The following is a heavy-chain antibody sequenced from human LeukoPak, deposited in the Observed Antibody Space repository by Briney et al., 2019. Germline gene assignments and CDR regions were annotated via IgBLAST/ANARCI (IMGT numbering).Heavy chain of an antibody. D-gene: IGHD1-26*01. CDR2: IRHDGSNQ. CDR1: GFSFSHFV. V-gene: IGHV3-30*02. CDR3: ANREVAF. J-gene: IGHJ4*02. Sequence: GGSLRLSCVASGFSFSHFVMHWVRQAPGKGLEWVAFIRHDGSNQDYADSVKGRFSISRDNSKNTVYLQMNSLRPEDTGLYYCANREVAFWGQGTLVTVSS.